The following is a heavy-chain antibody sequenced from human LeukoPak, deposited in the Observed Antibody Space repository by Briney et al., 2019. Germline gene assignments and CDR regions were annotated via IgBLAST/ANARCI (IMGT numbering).Heavy chain of an antibody. V-gene: IGHV1-69*05. Sequence: AASVKVSCKASGGTFSSYAISWVRQAPGQGLEWMGGIIPIFGTANYAQKFQGRVTITTDESTSTAYMELSSLRSEDTAVYYCARISGSSEGAFDIWGQGTMVTVSS. D-gene: IGHD1-26*01. CDR3: ARISGSSEGAFDI. CDR2: IIPIFGTA. J-gene: IGHJ3*02. CDR1: GGTFSSYA.